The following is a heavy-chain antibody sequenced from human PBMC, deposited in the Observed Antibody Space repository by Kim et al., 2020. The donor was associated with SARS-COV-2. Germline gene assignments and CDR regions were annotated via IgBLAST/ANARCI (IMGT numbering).Heavy chain of an antibody. CDR3: AGVSGGNGDVHFDY. J-gene: IGHJ4*02. Sequence: SETLSLTCTVSGGSISSYSLSWIRQPPGKGLEWIGYIYYSGSTTYNPSLKSGVTISVDTSKNQFSLKLSSVTAADTAVYYCAGVSGGNGDVHFDYWGQG. V-gene: IGHV4-59*13. CDR1: GGSISSYS. D-gene: IGHD4-17*01. CDR2: IYYSGST.